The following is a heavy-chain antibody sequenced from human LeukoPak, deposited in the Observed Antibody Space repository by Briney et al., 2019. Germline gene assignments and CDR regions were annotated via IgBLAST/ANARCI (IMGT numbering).Heavy chain of an antibody. CDR2: ISGSGDNM. Sequence: GGSLRLSCVASGFTVSSYYVSWVRQAPGKGLEWVSSISGSGDNMDYADSVKGRFTISRDNSENTLYLQMNSLRGEDTAVYYCARDGYSGSYYRLYYFFMDVWGKGTTVTVSS. V-gene: IGHV3-23*01. D-gene: IGHD1-26*01. CDR3: ARDGYSGSYYRLYYFFMDV. J-gene: IGHJ6*03. CDR1: GFTVSSYY.